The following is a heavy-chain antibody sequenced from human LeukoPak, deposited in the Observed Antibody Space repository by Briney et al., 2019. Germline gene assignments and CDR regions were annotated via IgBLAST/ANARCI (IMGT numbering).Heavy chain of an antibody. Sequence: ASVKVSCKASGYTFTGYFLHWVRRAPGQGFEWMWWINPNSGGTYYTQRFQGRVTMTRDTSISTAYMELSSLRSDDTAVYYCARAQSLTAPAGTFANSWGQGTLVTVSS. V-gene: IGHV1-2*02. CDR1: GYTFTGYF. CDR2: INPNSGGT. J-gene: IGHJ4*02. D-gene: IGHD6-13*01. CDR3: ARAQSLTAPAGTFANS.